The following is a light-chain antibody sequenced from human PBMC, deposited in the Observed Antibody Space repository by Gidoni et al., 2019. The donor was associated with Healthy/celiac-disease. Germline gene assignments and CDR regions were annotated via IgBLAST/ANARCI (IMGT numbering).Light chain of an antibody. Sequence: DIQMTQSPSSLSASAGDRVTITCRASQSISSYLNWYQQKPGKAPKLLIYAASSLQSGVPSRFSGSGSGTDFTLTISSLQPEDFATYYCQQSYGTPTFGGGTKVEIK. CDR2: AAS. CDR3: QQSYGTPT. CDR1: QSISSY. V-gene: IGKV1-39*01. J-gene: IGKJ4*01.